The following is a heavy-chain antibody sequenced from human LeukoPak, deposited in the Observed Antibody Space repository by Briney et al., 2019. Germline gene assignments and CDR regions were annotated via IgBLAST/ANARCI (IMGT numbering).Heavy chain of an antibody. D-gene: IGHD3-3*01. CDR2: VIPVFGTP. J-gene: IGHJ4*02. CDR3: VSERLARFPYFDY. V-gene: IGHV1-69*06. Sequence: SVKVSCKTSVGTFSNSGLSWVRLAPGQGPEWMGGVIPVFGTPNYAQKFQGRLTITADRSTTTAYMELSSLTYDDTAVYYCVSERLARFPYFDYWGQGPLVAVSS. CDR1: VGTFSNSG.